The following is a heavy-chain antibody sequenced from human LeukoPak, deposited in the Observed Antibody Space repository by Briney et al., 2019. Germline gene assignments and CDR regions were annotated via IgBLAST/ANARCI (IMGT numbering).Heavy chain of an antibody. J-gene: IGHJ4*02. CDR3: AKDRITLIRGLDY. Sequence: GGSLRLSCAASGFTFSSYAMSWVRQAPGKGLKWVSAISGSGGTTYYADSVKGRFTISRDNSKNTLYLQMNSLRAEDTAVYYCAKDRITLIRGLDYWGQGTLVTVSS. CDR1: GFTFSSYA. D-gene: IGHD3-10*01. V-gene: IGHV3-23*01. CDR2: ISGSGGTT.